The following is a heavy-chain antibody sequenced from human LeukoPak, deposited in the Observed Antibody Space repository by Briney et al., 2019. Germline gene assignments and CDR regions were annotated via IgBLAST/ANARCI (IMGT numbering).Heavy chain of an antibody. CDR1: GGSFSAYY. CDR3: ARTTEDCNSASCYQYCFDP. D-gene: IGHD2-2*01. CDR2: INHSGTI. Sequence: PSETLSLTCAVYGGSFSAYYWSWIRQPPGKGLQWIGEINHSGTINYNPSLKSRVTISVDTSKNQFSLKLSSVTAADTAVYYCARTTEDCNSASCYQYCFDPWGQGTLVTVSS. V-gene: IGHV4-34*01. J-gene: IGHJ5*02.